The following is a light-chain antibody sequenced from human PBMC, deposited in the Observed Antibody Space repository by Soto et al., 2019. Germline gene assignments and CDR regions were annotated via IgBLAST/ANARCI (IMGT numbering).Light chain of an antibody. J-gene: IGKJ2*01. CDR1: QSVSSN. Sequence: DTVMTQSPATLSVSPGERATLSCRASQSVSSNLAWYQQKPGQAPRLLIYGASTRATGIPARFSGSGSGTEFTLTISSLQSEDFATYYCQQSYNIPRTFGQGTKLEIK. CDR2: GAS. CDR3: QQSYNIPRT. V-gene: IGKV3-15*01.